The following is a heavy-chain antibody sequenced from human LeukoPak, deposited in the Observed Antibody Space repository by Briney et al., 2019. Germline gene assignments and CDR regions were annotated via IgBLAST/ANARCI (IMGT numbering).Heavy chain of an antibody. CDR3: AKYLKRLVPFDY. V-gene: IGHV3-30*18. Sequence: GGSLRLSCAASGFTFSSYGMHWVRQAPGKGLEWVAVISYDGSNKYYADSVKGRFTISRDNSKNTLYLQMNSLRAEDTAVYYCAKYLKRLVPFDYWGQGTLVTVSS. D-gene: IGHD6-19*01. J-gene: IGHJ4*02. CDR2: ISYDGSNK. CDR1: GFTFSSYG.